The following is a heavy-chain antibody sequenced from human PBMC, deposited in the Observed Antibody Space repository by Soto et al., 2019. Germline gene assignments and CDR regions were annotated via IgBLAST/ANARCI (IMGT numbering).Heavy chain of an antibody. V-gene: IGHV3-11*01. CDR1: GFTFSAYY. CDR2: ISDSGSLT. J-gene: IGHJ4*02. Sequence: QVQLVESGGGLVKPAGSLRLSCAASGFTFSAYYMSWIRQVPGKGLEWVSYISDSGSLTHYGDSVKGRFTISRDNAKASLYLQMDSLRAEDTAIYYCARALVLGVGALSQWGQGTLVTVSS. D-gene: IGHD1-26*01. CDR3: ARALVLGVGALSQ.